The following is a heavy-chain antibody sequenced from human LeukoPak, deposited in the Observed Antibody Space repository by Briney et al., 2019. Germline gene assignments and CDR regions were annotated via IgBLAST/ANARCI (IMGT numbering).Heavy chain of an antibody. CDR3: AKDTNVQLGYCSDY. V-gene: IGHV3-23*01. J-gene: IGHJ4*02. Sequence: GGSLRLSCVASRFTVSSYAMSWVRQAPGEGLEWVSGISGSGGTKFYADSVKGRFTISRDNHKNTLYLQMNGLRAEDTAEYYCAKDTNVQLGYCSDYWGQGTLVTVSS. CDR2: ISGSGGTK. D-gene: IGHD2-15*01. CDR1: RFTVSSYA.